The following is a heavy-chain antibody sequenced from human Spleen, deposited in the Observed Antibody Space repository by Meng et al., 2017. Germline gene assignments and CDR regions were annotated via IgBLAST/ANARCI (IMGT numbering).Heavy chain of an antibody. CDR3: ARTYGTTDY. Sequence: ITLKESGPTLVKPTQTLTLTCTFSGFSLSTSGVGVGWIRQPPGKALEWLALIYWNDDKRYRPSLERRLTITKDTSKNQVLLNMANMDPVDTATYYCARTYGTTDYWGQGALVTVSS. CDR1: GFSLSTSGVG. V-gene: IGHV2-5*01. D-gene: IGHD2-2*01. J-gene: IGHJ4*02. CDR2: IYWNDDK.